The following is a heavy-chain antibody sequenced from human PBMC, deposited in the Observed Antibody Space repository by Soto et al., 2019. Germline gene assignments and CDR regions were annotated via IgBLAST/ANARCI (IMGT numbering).Heavy chain of an antibody. D-gene: IGHD1-7*01. J-gene: IGHJ5*02. Sequence: QVQLQESGPGLVKPSQTLSLTCTVSGDSLNIGGYYWTWIRQRPGKGLEWLGYIYYTGKTYYNPSIKSRLGMSVDTSKNQFSLKLSSVTVADTAVYYCARDGHRNWNYLDPWGQGTLVTVSS. CDR3: ARDGHRNWNYLDP. V-gene: IGHV4-31*03. CDR2: IYYTGKT. CDR1: GDSLNIGGYY.